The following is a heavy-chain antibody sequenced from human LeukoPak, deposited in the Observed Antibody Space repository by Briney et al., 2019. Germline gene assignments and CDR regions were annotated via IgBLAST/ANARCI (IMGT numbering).Heavy chain of an antibody. Sequence: ETLSLTCTVSGGSISSYYWSWVGQAPGKGRGGAQPFRGSGGTTYYADSVKGRFTISRDNSKNTLYLQMSSLRDDDTAVYYCAKESSWGTVVTPGGPSAWGQGTLVTVSS. V-gene: IGHV3-23*01. J-gene: IGHJ5*02. CDR1: GGSISSYY. CDR2: FRGSGGTT. D-gene: IGHD4-23*01. CDR3: AKESSWGTVVTPGGPSA.